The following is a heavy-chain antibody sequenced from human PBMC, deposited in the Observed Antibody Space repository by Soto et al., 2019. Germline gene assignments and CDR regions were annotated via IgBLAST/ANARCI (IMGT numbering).Heavy chain of an antibody. CDR2: IIPIFGTA. V-gene: IGHV1-69*01. D-gene: IGHD5-18*01. CDR1: GGTFRTCA. J-gene: IGHJ4*02. Sequence: VQSQCEVKKPGSSVKVSCKASGGTFRTCAINWVRQAPGQGLEWIGGIIPIFGTANYAQKFQGRVTIIADESTSTAYMELSSLRSEDTAVYYCAVGVDSYSSDYWGQGALVTVSS. CDR3: AVGVDSYSSDY.